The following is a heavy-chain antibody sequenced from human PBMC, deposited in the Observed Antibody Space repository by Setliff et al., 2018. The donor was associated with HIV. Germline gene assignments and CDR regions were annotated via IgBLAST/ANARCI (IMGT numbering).Heavy chain of an antibody. CDR2: ISHSGST. D-gene: IGHD1-7*01. V-gene: IGHV4-34*01. J-gene: IGHJ6*03. CDR3: ARDRSNWNYGKNYMDV. Sequence: SETLSLTCAVYGGSFSGYSWNWIRQPPGKGLEWIGEISHSGSTNYNPSLKSRVTISVDTSKNQFSLKLSSVTAADTAVYYCARDRSNWNYGKNYMDVWGKGATVTVSS. CDR1: GGSFSGYS.